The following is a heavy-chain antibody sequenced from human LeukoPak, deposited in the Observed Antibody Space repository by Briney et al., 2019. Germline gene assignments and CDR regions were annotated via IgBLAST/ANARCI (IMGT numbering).Heavy chain of an antibody. CDR2: MNPKSGYT. D-gene: IGHD3-16*01. V-gene: IGHV1-8*01. J-gene: IGHJ5*02. CDR3: ARVWGSPDL. CDR1: GYTFTNYD. Sequence: ASVKVSCKASGYTFTNYDINWERQATGQGLEWVGWMNPKSGYTGHAQNFQGRVIMSRNTYTNTAYMELSSLTSDDTAVYYCARVWGSPDLWGQGTLVTVSS.